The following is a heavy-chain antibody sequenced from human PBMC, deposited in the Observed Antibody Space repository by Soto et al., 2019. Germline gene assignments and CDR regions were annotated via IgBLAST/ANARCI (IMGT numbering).Heavy chain of an antibody. V-gene: IGHV3-23*01. CDR1: GFPFDGHA. CDR3: AKSPYGDLPYYFDY. D-gene: IGHD3-10*01. Sequence: LRLSCAASGFPFDGHAMGWVRQAPGKGLEWVSGISPTGDYTFYADSLKGRVAISRDNSKNTLFLQLNSLTAADTAVYFCAKSPYGDLPYYFDYWGQGSLVTVSS. J-gene: IGHJ4*02. CDR2: ISPTGDYT.